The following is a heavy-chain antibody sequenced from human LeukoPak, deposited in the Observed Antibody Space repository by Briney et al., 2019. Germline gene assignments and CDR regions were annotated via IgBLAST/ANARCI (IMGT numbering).Heavy chain of an antibody. Sequence: SETLSLTCTVSGGSISSSSYYRGWIRQPPGKGLEWIGSIYYSGSTYYNPSLKSRVTISVDTSKNQFSLKLSSVTAADTAVYYCARHVLRFLEWLLYVDDAFDIWGQGTMVTVSS. V-gene: IGHV4-39*01. CDR1: GGSISSSSYY. CDR3: ARHVLRFLEWLLYVDDAFDI. CDR2: IYYSGST. J-gene: IGHJ3*02. D-gene: IGHD3-3*01.